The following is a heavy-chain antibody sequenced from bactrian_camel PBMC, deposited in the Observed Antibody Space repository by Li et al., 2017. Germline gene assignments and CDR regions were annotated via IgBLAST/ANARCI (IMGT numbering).Heavy chain of an antibody. CDR1: GTIDFGEC. J-gene: IGHJ4*01. V-gene: IGHV3S28*01. Sequence: ESGGGSVQAGESLRLSCVVSGTIDFGECMGWLRQVPGKGREAVATIYTRGGSTRYADSVKGRFIISKDNARNTLTLQMNNLEPMDTAMYVCASSHPTMPSDCTLNTTLDYWGQGTQVTVS. CDR2: IYTRGGST. CDR3: ASSHPTMPSDCTLNTTLDY. D-gene: IGHD1*01.